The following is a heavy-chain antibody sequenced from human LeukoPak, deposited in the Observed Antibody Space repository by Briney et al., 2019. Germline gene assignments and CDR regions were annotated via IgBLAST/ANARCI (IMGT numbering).Heavy chain of an antibody. CDR3: ARDRVTIASSRVRAYYYYMDV. CDR1: GGSISSYY. CDR2: IYTSGST. D-gene: IGHD6-13*01. V-gene: IGHV4-4*07. Sequence: SETLSLTCTVSGGSISSYYWSWIRQPAGKGLEWIGRIYTSGSTNYNPSLKSRVTISVDTSKNQFSLKLSSVTAADTAVYYCARDRVTIASSRVRAYYYYMDVWGKGTTVTVSS. J-gene: IGHJ6*03.